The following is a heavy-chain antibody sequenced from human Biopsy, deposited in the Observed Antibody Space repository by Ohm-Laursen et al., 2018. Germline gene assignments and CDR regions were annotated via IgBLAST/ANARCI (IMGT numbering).Heavy chain of an antibody. J-gene: IGHJ6*02. CDR1: GFSLSARGMC. Sequence: TQTLTLTCSFSGFSLSARGMCVSWIRQAPGKALEWLARFDWDDYKDYSASLQTKLSISKDTSTDQVVLTVNNVDPADTATYYCARTPILIVSAGLVYRHRRHLQGMDVWGQGIAVTVS. CDR2: FDWDDYK. V-gene: IGHV2-70*11. CDR3: ARTPILIVSAGLVYRHRRHLQGMDV. D-gene: IGHD6-13*01.